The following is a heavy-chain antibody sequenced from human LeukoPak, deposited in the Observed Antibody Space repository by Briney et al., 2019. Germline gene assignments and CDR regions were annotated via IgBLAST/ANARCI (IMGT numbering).Heavy chain of an antibody. D-gene: IGHD5-24*01. V-gene: IGHV3-21*01. Sequence: GGSLRLSCAASGFTFSSYSMNWVRQAPGKGLEWVSSISSSSSYIYYADSVKGRFTISRDNSKNTLYLQMNSLRAEDTAVYYCAKLYSGDGYGSRRPFDYWGQGTLVTVSS. CDR2: ISSSSSYI. CDR1: GFTFSSYS. CDR3: AKLYSGDGYGSRRPFDY. J-gene: IGHJ4*02.